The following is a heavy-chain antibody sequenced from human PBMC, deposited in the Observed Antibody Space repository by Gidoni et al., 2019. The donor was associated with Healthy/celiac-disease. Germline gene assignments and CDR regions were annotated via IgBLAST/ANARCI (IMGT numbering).Heavy chain of an antibody. V-gene: IGHV5-51*01. CDR2: IYPGDSDT. CDR1: GYSFTSYW. D-gene: IGHD6-6*01. CDR3: ARRGEDSSSFYGMDV. J-gene: IGHJ6*02. Sequence: EVQLVQAGAEVKKPGESLKISCQGSGYSFTSYWIGWVRQMPGKGLEWMGIIYPGDSDTRYSPSFQGQVTISADKSISTAYLQWSSLKASDTAMYYCARRGEDSSSFYGMDVWGQGTTVTVSS.